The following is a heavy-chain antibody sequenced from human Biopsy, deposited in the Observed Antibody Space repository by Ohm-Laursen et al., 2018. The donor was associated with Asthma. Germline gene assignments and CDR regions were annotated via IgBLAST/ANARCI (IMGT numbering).Heavy chain of an antibody. J-gene: IGHJ4*02. Sequence: SLRLSCTASGFSFSNYGMHWVRQAPGKGLDWVAVISFDGTNRNYTDSVKGRFTISRDNSRKTLHLEMNSLRAEDTAVYFCAKEVFPGWELRRGPDSWGQGTLVTVSS. D-gene: IGHD1-26*01. CDR1: GFSFSNYG. V-gene: IGHV3-30*18. CDR3: AKEVFPGWELRRGPDS. CDR2: ISFDGTNR.